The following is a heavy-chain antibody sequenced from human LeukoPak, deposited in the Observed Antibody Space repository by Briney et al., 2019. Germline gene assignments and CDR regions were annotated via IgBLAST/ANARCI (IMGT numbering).Heavy chain of an antibody. CDR2: VNPNSGVT. D-gene: IGHD1-26*01. V-gene: IGHV1-2*02. J-gene: IGHJ4*02. Sequence: ASVKVSCKASGYTFNGYYIHWVRQAPGQGLEWMGWVNPNSGVTDYAQKFQGRVTMTRDTSISTAYMELGRLRSDDTAVYYCARGGARFDYWGQGTLVTVSS. CDR1: GYTFNGYY. CDR3: ARGGARFDY.